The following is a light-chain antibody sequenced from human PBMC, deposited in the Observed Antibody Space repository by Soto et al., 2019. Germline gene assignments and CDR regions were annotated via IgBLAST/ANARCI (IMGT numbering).Light chain of an antibody. Sequence: QSVLTQPASVSGSPGQSITISCTGTSSDVGGYNYVSWYQQHPGKAPKLMIYEVSNRPSGVSNRFSGSKSGNTASLTISRLQAEDEADYYCSSYTSSSTLVFGSGTKGTV. CDR3: SSYTSSSTLV. CDR1: SSDVGGYNY. J-gene: IGLJ1*01. V-gene: IGLV2-14*01. CDR2: EVS.